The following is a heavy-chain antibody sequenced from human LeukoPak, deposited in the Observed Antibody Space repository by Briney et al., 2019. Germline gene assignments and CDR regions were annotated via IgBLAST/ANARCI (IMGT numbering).Heavy chain of an antibody. CDR1: GFTFSSYA. V-gene: IGHV3-64*02. CDR2: ISGNGDKT. CDR3: ARAPPLERIGWYGEDEF. Sequence: GGSLRLSCAASGFTFSSYAMHWVRLAPGKGPEYVAAISGNGDKTHYGGSVQGRFTVSRDNSKNTLYLQMGSLRTEDMAVYYCARAPPLERIGWYGEDEFRGQGTLVTVSS. J-gene: IGHJ1*01. D-gene: IGHD6-19*01.